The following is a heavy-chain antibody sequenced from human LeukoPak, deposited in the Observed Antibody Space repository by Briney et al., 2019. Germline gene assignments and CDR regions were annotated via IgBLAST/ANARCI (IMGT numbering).Heavy chain of an antibody. Sequence: ASVKVSCKASGYTFTGYYMHWVRQAPGQGLEWMGWINPNSGGTNYAQKFQGRVTMTRDTSISTAYMELSRLRSDDTAVYYCARDLDDFSAHYFDYWGQGTLVTVSS. D-gene: IGHD3-3*01. CDR3: ARDLDDFSAHYFDY. CDR1: GYTFTGYY. V-gene: IGHV1-2*02. CDR2: INPNSGGT. J-gene: IGHJ4*02.